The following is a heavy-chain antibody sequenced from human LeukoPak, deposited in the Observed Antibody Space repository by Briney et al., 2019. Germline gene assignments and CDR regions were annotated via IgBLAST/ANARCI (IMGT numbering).Heavy chain of an antibody. V-gene: IGHV3-53*01. CDR1: GFTVSSNY. CDR3: ARRDGYNSQVDY. D-gene: IGHD5-24*01. CDR2: IYSGGST. J-gene: IGHJ4*02. Sequence: GGSLGLSCAASGFTVSSNYMSWVRQAPGKGLEWVSVIYSGGSTYCADSVKGRFTISRDNSKNTLYLQMNSLRAEDTAVYYCARRDGYNSQVDYWGQGTLVTVSS.